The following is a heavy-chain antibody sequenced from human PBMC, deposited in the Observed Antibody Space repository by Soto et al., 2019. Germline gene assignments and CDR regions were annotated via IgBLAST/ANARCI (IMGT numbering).Heavy chain of an antibody. CDR1: GFTFSSYS. V-gene: IGHV3-21*01. J-gene: IGHJ4*02. D-gene: IGHD4-4*01. CDR2: ISSSSSYI. Sequence: LRLSCAASGFTFSSYSMNWVRQAPGKGLEWVSSISSSSSYIYSADSVKGRFTISRDNAKNSLYLQMNSLRAEDTAVYYCAREDYSNFDYWGQGTLVTVSS. CDR3: AREDYSNFDY.